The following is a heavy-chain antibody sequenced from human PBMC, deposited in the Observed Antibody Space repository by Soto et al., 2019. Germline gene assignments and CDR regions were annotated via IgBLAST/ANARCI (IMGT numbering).Heavy chain of an antibody. Sequence: SETLSLTCTVSGGSISSSSYYWGWIRQPPGKGLEWIGSIYDSGSTYYNPSLNSRVTISLDRSTKQLSLKLYSATAADTAMYYCVRQGIGPLHGLVDVWGRGTTVTVSS. CDR2: IYDSGST. J-gene: IGHJ6*02. CDR3: VRQGIGPLHGLVDV. V-gene: IGHV4-39*01. CDR1: GGSISSSSYY. D-gene: IGHD6-13*01.